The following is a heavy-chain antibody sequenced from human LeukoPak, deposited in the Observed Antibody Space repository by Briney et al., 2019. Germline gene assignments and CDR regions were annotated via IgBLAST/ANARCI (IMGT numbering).Heavy chain of an antibody. J-gene: IGHJ4*02. CDR1: GFTFGSYW. D-gene: IGHD1-26*01. V-gene: IGHV3-7*05. CDR3: ARNPPRYFN. Sequence: GGSLRLSCAASGFTFGSYWMIWVRQAPGKGLEWVANIQQEGSEKYYVDSVKGRFTISRDNAKNSLYLQMNSLRAEDTAVYYCARNPPRYFNWGQGTLVTVSS. CDR2: IQQEGSEK.